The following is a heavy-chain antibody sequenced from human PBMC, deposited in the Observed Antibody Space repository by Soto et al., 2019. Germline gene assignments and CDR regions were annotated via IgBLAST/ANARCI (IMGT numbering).Heavy chain of an antibody. CDR1: GGSISSYY. CDR3: AASIAVPGRGWFEP. Sequence: QVQLQESGPGLVKSSETLSLSCTVSGGSISSYYWSWIRQPPGKRLECIGNIYSSGTTSYNPSLRTRVTGAVHTSTSRRALKLGSVLAANTAVYYCAASIAVPGRGWFEPWCQGALVIVSS. D-gene: IGHD6-19*01. CDR2: IYSSGTT. J-gene: IGHJ5*02. V-gene: IGHV4-59*01.